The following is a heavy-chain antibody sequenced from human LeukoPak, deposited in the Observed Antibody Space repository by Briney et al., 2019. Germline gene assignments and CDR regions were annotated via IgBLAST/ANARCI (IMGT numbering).Heavy chain of an antibody. J-gene: IGHJ4*02. CDR3: ARDRASGMDY. CDR1: GGSVNSGAYY. CDR2: IFFTGRT. D-gene: IGHD3-10*01. Sequence: SETLSLTCTVSGGSVNSGAYYWSWIRQFPGKGLEWIGQIFFTGRTDYNPSLKSRLAISIDTSRGQFSLELSSVSAADTATYYCARDRASGMDYWGQGILVTVSS. V-gene: IGHV4-31*03.